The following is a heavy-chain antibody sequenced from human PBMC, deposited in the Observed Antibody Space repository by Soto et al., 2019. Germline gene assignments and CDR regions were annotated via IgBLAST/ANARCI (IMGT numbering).Heavy chain of an antibody. CDR1: GFTFSSYA. D-gene: IGHD2-2*01. V-gene: IGHV3-23*01. CDR2: ISGSGGST. CDR3: ARGYCSSTSCSYFDY. J-gene: IGHJ4*02. Sequence: EVQLLESGGGLVQPGGSLRLSCAASGFTFSSYAMSWVRQAPGKGLEWVSAISGSGGSTYYADSVKGRFTISRDNSKNTLYLQMNSLRAEDTAVYYCARGYCSSTSCSYFDYWGQETLVTVSS.